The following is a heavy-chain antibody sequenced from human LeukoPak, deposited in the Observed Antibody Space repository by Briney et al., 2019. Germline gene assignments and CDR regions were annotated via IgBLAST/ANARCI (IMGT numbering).Heavy chain of an antibody. CDR2: ISSSSSYI. Sequence: GGSLRLSCAASGFTFSSYSMNWVRQAPGKGLEWVSSISSSSSYIYHADSVKGRFTISRDNAKNSLYLQMNSLRAEDTAVCYCARDLRLDYWGQGTLVTVSS. J-gene: IGHJ4*02. CDR3: ARDLRLDY. CDR1: GFTFSSYS. V-gene: IGHV3-21*01.